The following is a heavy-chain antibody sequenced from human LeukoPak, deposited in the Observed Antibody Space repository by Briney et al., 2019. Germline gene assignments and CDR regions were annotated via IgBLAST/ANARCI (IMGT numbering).Heavy chain of an antibody. Sequence: GGSLRLSCAASGFTFSSYAMSWVRQAPGKGLEWVSSISGSGNRTYYADSVKGRFTISRDNSKNTLYLQMNSLRAEDTAVYYCHVDTAMVEADAFDIWGQGTMVTVSS. CDR3: HVDTAMVEADAFDI. CDR2: ISGSGNRT. CDR1: GFTFSSYA. V-gene: IGHV3-23*01. J-gene: IGHJ3*02. D-gene: IGHD5-18*01.